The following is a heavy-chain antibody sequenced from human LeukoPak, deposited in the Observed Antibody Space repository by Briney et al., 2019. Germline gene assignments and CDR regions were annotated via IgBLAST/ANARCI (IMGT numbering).Heavy chain of an antibody. CDR1: GGSISSYY. J-gene: IGHJ6*02. Sequence: SETLSLTCTVSGGSISSYYWSWIRQPPGKGLEWIGYIYYSGSTNYNPSLKSRVTISVDTSKNQFSLKLSSVTAADTAVYYCAREGEVRGVRNDYYGMDVWGQGTTVTVSS. CDR2: IYYSGST. D-gene: IGHD3-10*01. V-gene: IGHV4-59*01. CDR3: AREGEVRGVRNDYYGMDV.